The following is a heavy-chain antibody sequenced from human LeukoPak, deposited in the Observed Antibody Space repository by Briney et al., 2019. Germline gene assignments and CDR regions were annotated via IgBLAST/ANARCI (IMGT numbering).Heavy chain of an antibody. CDR3: ARGVAMIVVVIHDWYFDL. Sequence: PSETLSLTCTVSGGSISSSSYYWGWIRQPPGKGLEWIGSIYYTRSTYYNPSLKSRVTISVDTSKNQFSLKLTSVTAADTAVYYCARGVAMIVVVIHDWYFDLWGRGTLVTVSS. J-gene: IGHJ2*01. CDR2: IYYTRST. D-gene: IGHD3-22*01. V-gene: IGHV4-39*01. CDR1: GGSISSSSYY.